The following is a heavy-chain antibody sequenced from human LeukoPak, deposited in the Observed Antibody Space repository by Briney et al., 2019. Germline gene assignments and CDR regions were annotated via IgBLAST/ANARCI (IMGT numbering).Heavy chain of an antibody. CDR2: INWNGGST. CDR1: GFTFDDYG. CDR3: ARDEYVMDTAMVGPIFDY. V-gene: IGHV3-20*04. Sequence: AGGSLRLSCAASGFTFDDYGMSWVRQAPGKGLEWVSGINWNGGSTGYADSVKGRFTISRDNAKNSLYLQMNSLRAEDTALYYCARDEYVMDTAMVGPIFDYWGQGTLVTVSS. J-gene: IGHJ4*02. D-gene: IGHD5-18*01.